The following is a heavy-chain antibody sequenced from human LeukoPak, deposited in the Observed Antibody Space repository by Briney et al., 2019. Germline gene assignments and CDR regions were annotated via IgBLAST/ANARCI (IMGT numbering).Heavy chain of an antibody. CDR1: GYTFTSYG. J-gene: IGHJ6*02. Sequence: SVKVSCKASGYTFTSYGISWVRQAPGQGLEWMGWISAYNGNTNYAQKLQGRVTMTTDTSTSTAYMELRSLRSDDTAVYYCARDFRCSSTSCYLPYYYCGMDVWGQGTTVTVSS. D-gene: IGHD2-2*01. CDR3: ARDFRCSSTSCYLPYYYCGMDV. CDR2: ISAYNGNT. V-gene: IGHV1-18*01.